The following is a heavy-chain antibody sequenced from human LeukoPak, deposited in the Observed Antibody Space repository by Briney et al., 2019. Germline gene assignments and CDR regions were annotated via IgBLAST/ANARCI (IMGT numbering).Heavy chain of an antibody. Sequence: GGSLRLSCAASGFTFTTYTMNWVRQAPGKGLEWVSFISSSGATVYYADSVKGRFTISRDNAKNSLFLQMSSLRDEDTAVYYCARDVNSYAKLDCWGRGTLVTVSS. CDR1: GFTFTTYT. CDR3: ARDVNSYAKLDC. J-gene: IGHJ4*02. D-gene: IGHD5-18*01. V-gene: IGHV3-48*02. CDR2: ISSSGATV.